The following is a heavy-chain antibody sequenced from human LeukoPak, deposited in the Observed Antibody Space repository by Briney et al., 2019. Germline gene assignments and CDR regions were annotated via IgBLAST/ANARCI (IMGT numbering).Heavy chain of an antibody. D-gene: IGHD4-23*01. J-gene: IGHJ4*02. CDR1: GGSFIGYH. Sequence: SETLSLTCAVYGGSFIGYHWNWILQTPEKGLEWIGEINHRGHTNYNPSLESRVTISVDTSKNQFSLKLRSVTAADTAVYYCARDPTTVVTLPYYFDFWGPGTLVTVSS. CDR2: INHRGHT. CDR3: ARDPTTVVTLPYYFDF. V-gene: IGHV4-34*01.